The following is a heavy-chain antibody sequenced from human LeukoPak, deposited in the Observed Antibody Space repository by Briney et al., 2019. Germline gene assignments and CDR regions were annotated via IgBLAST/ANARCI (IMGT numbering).Heavy chain of an antibody. CDR1: GLTFSSYW. J-gene: IGHJ4*02. Sequence: GGSLRLSCAASGLTFSSYWMSWVRQAPGKGLEWVANIKQDGSEKYYVDSVKGRFTISRDNAKNSLYLQMNSLRTDDTGVYYCARDRGAARPNDYWGQGTLVAVSS. CDR2: IKQDGSEK. V-gene: IGHV3-7*03. CDR3: ARDRGAARPNDY. D-gene: IGHD6-6*01.